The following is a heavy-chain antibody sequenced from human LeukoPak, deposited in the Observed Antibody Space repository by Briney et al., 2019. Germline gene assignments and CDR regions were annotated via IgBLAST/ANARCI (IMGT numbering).Heavy chain of an antibody. CDR2: ISYSETT. CDR3: ARNGAAAGNYYYYGMDV. J-gene: IGHJ6*02. CDR1: GGSISSFY. Sequence: SETLSLTCTVSGGSISSFYWSWIRQPPGKGLEYIGYISYSETTSYNPSLMSRVTISLDTSKNQFSLKLTSVTAADTAVYYCARNGAAAGNYYYYGMDVWGQGTTLTVSS. D-gene: IGHD6-13*01. V-gene: IGHV4-59*01.